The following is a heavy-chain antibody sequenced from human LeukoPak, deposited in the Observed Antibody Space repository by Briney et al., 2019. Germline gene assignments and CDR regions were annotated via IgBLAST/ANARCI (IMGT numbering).Heavy chain of an antibody. D-gene: IGHD3-22*01. CDR3: ARGGYFDSSGYYLTYFDY. V-gene: IGHV3-11*01. J-gene: IGHJ4*02. CDR2: ISSSGSII. Sequence: GGSLRLSCAASRFTFSDYYMSWIRQAPGKGLDWVSYISSSGSIIYYADSVKGRFTLSRDNAKNSLYLQMNSLRAEDTAVYYCARGGYFDSSGYYLTYFDYWGQGTLVTVSS. CDR1: RFTFSDYY.